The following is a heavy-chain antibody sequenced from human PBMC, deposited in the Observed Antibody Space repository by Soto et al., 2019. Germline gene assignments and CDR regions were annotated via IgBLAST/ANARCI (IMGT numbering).Heavy chain of an antibody. V-gene: IGHV4-39*01. D-gene: IGHD1-26*01. CDR3: ARRGIGGGSYYFDF. CDR2: IYYSGST. J-gene: IGHJ4*02. CDR1: GGSISSSSYY. Sequence: SETLSLTCTVSGGSISSSSYYWGWIRQPPGKGLEWMGSIYYSGSTYYNPSLKRRVTLTVDTSKNLCSLQLTSVTAADTAVYYCARRGIGGGSYYFDFWGQGTLVTVSS.